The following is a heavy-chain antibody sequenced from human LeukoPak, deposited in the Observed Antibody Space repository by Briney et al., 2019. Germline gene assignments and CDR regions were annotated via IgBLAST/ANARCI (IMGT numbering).Heavy chain of an antibody. CDR3: SRGLDSRKLGY. CDR1: GASFNSDDRY. CDR2: IHPSGML. D-gene: IGHD3-22*01. Sequence: SQTLSLTCTMSGASFNSDDRYWNWIRQSPGKGLEWIASIHPSGMLYNNPSLESRVTMSRDTSKNQFSPNLNSVTAADTAAYFCSRGLDSRKLGYWGQGILVTVSS. V-gene: IGHV4-31*03. J-gene: IGHJ4*02.